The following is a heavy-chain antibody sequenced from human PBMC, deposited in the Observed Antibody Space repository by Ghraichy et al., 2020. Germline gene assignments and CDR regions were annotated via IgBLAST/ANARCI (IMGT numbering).Heavy chain of an antibody. CDR1: GFNFGSYG. Sequence: GGSLRLSCAASGFNFGSYGMHWVRQAPGKGLEWVAVISYDGSNKQYADSVKGRFTISRDNYKNTLYLQMNSLRVEDTAIYYCATHYRTGVVGMEYFQHWGQGTLVTVSS. V-gene: IGHV3-30*03. D-gene: IGHD6-13*01. CDR2: ISYDGSNK. J-gene: IGHJ1*01. CDR3: ATHYRTGVVGMEYFQH.